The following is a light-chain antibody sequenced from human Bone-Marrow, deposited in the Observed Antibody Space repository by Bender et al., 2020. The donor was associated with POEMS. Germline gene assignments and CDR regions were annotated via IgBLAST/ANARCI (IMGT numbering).Light chain of an antibody. CDR1: SSNIGAGYD. CDR2: GNS. Sequence: QSVLTQPPSVSGAPGQRVTISCAGSSSNIGAGYDVHWYQHLPGTAPKLLIYGNSNRPSGVPDRFSGAKSGTSASLAITGLQAEDEADYYCCSYADSPHYVFGSGTKVTVL. V-gene: IGLV1-40*01. J-gene: IGLJ1*01. CDR3: CSYADSPHYV.